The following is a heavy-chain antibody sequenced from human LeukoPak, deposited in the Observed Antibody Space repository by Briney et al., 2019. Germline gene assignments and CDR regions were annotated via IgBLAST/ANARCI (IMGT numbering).Heavy chain of an antibody. J-gene: IGHJ3*02. V-gene: IGHV4-34*01. Sequence: SETLSLTCTVSGGSISNYYWSWIRQPPGKGLEWIGQINHSGSTNYNPSLKSRVTISVDTSKNQFSLKLSSVTAADTAVYYCARKNRVRGLDIWGQGTMVTVSS. CDR1: GGSISNYY. CDR2: INHSGST. D-gene: IGHD3-10*01. CDR3: ARKNRVRGLDI.